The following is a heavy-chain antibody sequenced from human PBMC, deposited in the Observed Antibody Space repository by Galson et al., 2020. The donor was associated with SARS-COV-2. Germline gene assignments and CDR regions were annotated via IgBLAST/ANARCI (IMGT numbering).Heavy chain of an antibody. V-gene: IGHV3-30*04. CDR1: GFTFSSYS. CDR3: SKVRSTVYKNDARDV. CDR2: ISYDGSEK. D-gene: IGHD4-17*01. J-gene: IGHJ3*01. Sequence: GGSLRLSCAATGFTFSSYSMHWVRQAPGKGLEWVAVISYDGSEKYYADSVRGRFTISRDDSKNTLYLQMNSLGPEDTAVYFCSKVRSTVYKNDARDVLGQGTTVSVST.